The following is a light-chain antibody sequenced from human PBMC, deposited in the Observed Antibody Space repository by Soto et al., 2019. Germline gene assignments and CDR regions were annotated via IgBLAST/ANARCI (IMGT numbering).Light chain of an antibody. CDR3: MQATQFPYT. CDR2: KIS. CDR1: QSLLHSNGNTY. V-gene: IGKV2-24*01. J-gene: IGKJ2*01. Sequence: DIVMTQTQLSSPVTLGQPASISCRSSQSLLHSNGNTYLSWLQQRPGQPPRLLIEKISNRFSGVPDRFSGSGAGTDFTLKISRVEAEDVAIYYCMQATQFPYTFGQGTKLEIK.